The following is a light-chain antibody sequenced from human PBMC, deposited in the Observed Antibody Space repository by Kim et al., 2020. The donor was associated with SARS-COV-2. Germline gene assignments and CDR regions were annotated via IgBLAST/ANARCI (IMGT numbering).Light chain of an antibody. J-gene: IGLJ1*01. CDR1: KLGDKY. V-gene: IGLV3-1*01. Sequence: SYELTQPPSVSVSPGQTASITCSGDKLGDKYACWYQQKPGQSPVLVIYQDSKRPSGIPERFSGSNSGNTATLTISGTQAMDEADYYCQAWDRSTVYVFGT. CDR2: QDS. CDR3: QAWDRSTVYV.